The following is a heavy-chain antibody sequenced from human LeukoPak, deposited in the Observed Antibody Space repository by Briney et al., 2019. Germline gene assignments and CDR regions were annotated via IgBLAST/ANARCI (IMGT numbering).Heavy chain of an antibody. CDR2: IYYSGST. V-gene: IGHV4-39*01. J-gene: IGHJ4*02. CDR3: ARRVFTYSYGTFFDH. D-gene: IGHD1-14*01. Sequence: PSETLSLTCTVPGASISSSGYYWGWIRQPPGKGLEWIGSIYYSGSTYYNPSLKSRVTVSVDTSRNQFSLKLSSVTAADTAVYYSARRVFTYSYGTFFDHWGQGTLVTVSS. CDR1: GASISSSGYY.